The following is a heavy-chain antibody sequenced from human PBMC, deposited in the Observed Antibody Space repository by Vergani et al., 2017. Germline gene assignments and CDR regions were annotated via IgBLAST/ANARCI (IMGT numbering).Heavy chain of an antibody. V-gene: IGHV4-38-2*02. CDR2: IYHSVST. CDR1: GYSISSGYY. J-gene: IGHJ5*02. D-gene: IGHD3-16*01. CDR3: AGDSGDYVWGSYAAWFDP. Sequence: QVQLQESCPGLVKPSETLSLICTVSGYSISSGYYWGWIRQPPGKGLEWIGSIYHSVSTYYNPSLKSRVTISVDTSKNQFSLKLSSVTAADTAVYYCAGDSGDYVWGSYAAWFDPWGQGTLVIVSS.